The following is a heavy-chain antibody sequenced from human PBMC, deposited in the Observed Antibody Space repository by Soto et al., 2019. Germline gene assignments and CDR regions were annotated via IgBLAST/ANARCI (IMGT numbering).Heavy chain of an antibody. Sequence: QVQLVQSGAEVKKPGASVKVSCKASGYTFTNYYMHWVRQAPGQGLEWMGIINPSGGSTRYAKKFQGRVTMTRDTSTSTVYMELSSLRSEDTAVYYCAILDTARFDYWGQGTLVTVSS. V-gene: IGHV1-46*01. J-gene: IGHJ4*02. CDR1: GYTFTNYY. CDR2: INPSGGST. CDR3: AILDTARFDY.